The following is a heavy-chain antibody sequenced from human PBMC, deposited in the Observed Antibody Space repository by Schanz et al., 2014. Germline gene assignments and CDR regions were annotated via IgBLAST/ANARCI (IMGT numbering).Heavy chain of an antibody. CDR1: GGSIRSGTYY. CDR2: VFPNGIT. D-gene: IGHD1-1*01. Sequence: QVQLQESGPGLVKPSQTLSLTCTFSGGSIRSGTYYWSWIRQPAGKALEWVGRVFPNGITNYNPSLKSRAPIPLDTSNNQCSLTLTSLTAADTAVYYCARDTTWRLDLWGRGTLVTVSS. V-gene: IGHV4-61*02. J-gene: IGHJ2*01. CDR3: ARDTTWRLDL.